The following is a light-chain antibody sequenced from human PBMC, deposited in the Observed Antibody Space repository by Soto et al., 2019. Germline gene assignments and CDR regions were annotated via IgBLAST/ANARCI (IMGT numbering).Light chain of an antibody. CDR1: QSISSW. CDR2: DAS. V-gene: IGKV1-5*01. Sequence: DIQMTQSPSTLSASVGDRVTITCRASQSISSWLAWYQQKPGKAPNLLIHDASTLESGVPSRFSGSGSGTEFTLTISSLQPDDFATYYCQQYNSYLFTFGPGTKVDIK. J-gene: IGKJ3*01. CDR3: QQYNSYLFT.